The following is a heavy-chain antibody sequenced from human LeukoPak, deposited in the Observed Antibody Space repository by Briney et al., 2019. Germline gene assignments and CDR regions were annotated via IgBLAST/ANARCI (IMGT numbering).Heavy chain of an antibody. V-gene: IGHV3-23*01. CDR1: GFTFSTYA. J-gene: IGHJ4*02. CDR3: AKDVRSVATIIAN. D-gene: IGHD5-12*01. CDR2: ISRSGDST. Sequence: GASLRLSCAASGFTFSTYAMTWVRQAPGKGLEWVSAISRSGDSTYYADSVKGRFTISRDNSKNTMYLQMSSLRAEDTALYYCAKDVRSVATIIANWGQGTLVTVSS.